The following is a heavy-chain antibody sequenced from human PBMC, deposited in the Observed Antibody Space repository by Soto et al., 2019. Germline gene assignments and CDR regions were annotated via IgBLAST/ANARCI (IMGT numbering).Heavy chain of an antibody. Sequence: SVKVSCKASGGTFSSYAISWVRQAPGQGLEWMGGIIPIFGTANYAQKFQGRVTITADESTSTAYMGLSSLRSEDTAVYYCARGYYGSGSYSGNYYYYGMDVWGQGTTVTVSS. CDR1: GGTFSSYA. D-gene: IGHD3-10*01. J-gene: IGHJ6*02. CDR3: ARGYYGSGSYSGNYYYYGMDV. CDR2: IIPIFGTA. V-gene: IGHV1-69*13.